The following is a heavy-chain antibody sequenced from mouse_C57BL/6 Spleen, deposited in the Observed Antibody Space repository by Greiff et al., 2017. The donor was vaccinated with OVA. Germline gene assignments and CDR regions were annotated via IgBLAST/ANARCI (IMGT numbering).Heavy chain of an antibody. V-gene: IGHV1-15*01. Sequence: VQLQQSGAELVRPGASVPLSCKASGYTFTDYEMHWVKQTPVHGLEWIGAIDPETGGTAYNQKFKGKAILTADKSSSTAYMELRSLTSEDSAVYYCTRGYDGYFLDYWGQGTTLTVSS. CDR2: IDPETGGT. CDR3: TRGYDGYFLDY. J-gene: IGHJ2*01. CDR1: GYTFTDYE. D-gene: IGHD2-3*01.